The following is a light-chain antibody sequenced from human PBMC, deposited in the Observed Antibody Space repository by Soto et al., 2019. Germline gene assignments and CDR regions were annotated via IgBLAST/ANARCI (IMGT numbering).Light chain of an antibody. CDR3: LQDSTYPLT. CDR2: AAS. J-gene: IGKJ4*01. Sequence: AIQMTQSPSSLSASVGDGVTITCRAGQDIGNDLGWQQQQPGKAPKLLIYAASNLPSGVPSRFSGSGAGTDFTLTISGLQPDDFATYYCLQDSTYPLTFGGGTKVDIK. V-gene: IGKV1-6*01. CDR1: QDIGND.